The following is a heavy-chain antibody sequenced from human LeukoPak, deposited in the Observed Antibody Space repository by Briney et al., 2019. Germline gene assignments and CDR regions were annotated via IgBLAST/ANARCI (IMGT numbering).Heavy chain of an antibody. Sequence: ASVKVSCKASGYSFTDYYINWVRQAPGQGLEWMGWINPNSGGTNYAQKFQGRVTMTRDTSISTAYMELSRLRSDDTAVYYCARDQLKGDRSITMVRGVYVDWGQGTLVTVSS. CDR2: INPNSGGT. CDR3: ARDQLKGDRSITMVRGVYVD. J-gene: IGHJ4*02. V-gene: IGHV1-2*02. CDR1: GYSFTDYY. D-gene: IGHD3-10*01.